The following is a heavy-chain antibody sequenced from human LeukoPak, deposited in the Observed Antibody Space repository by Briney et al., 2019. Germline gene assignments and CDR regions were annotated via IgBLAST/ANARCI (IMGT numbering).Heavy chain of an antibody. J-gene: IGHJ5*02. CDR2: ITASGTAM. D-gene: IGHD4-11*01. V-gene: IGHV3-48*01. Sequence: GGSLGLSCAASGFTFSSYSMNWVRQAPGKGLEWVSHITASGTAMFYADSVKGRFTISRDNAKNSLYLQMNNLRPEDTAVYYCLRDEYRAWGSWGQGTLVTVSS. CDR1: GFTFSSYS. CDR3: LRDEYRAWGS.